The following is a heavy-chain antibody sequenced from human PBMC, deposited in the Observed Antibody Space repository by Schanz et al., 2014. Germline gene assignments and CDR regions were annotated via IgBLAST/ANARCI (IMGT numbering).Heavy chain of an antibody. Sequence: QVHLVESGGGLVKPGGSLRLSCAASGFTFSDYYMTWIRQAPGNGLEWVSYINGGGETTYYADSVRGRFTISRDNAKNSLFLQMNSLRAEDTAKYYCARGNYGMDVWGQGTTVTVSS. V-gene: IGHV3-11*01. CDR2: INGGGETT. J-gene: IGHJ6*02. CDR3: ARGNYGMDV. CDR1: GFTFSDYY.